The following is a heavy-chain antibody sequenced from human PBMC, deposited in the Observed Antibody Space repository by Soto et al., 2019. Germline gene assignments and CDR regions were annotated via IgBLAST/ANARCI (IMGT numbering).Heavy chain of an antibody. CDR3: ARGGGRYCRSISCFKGMDV. CDR2: IPYDGSNK. J-gene: IGHJ6*02. V-gene: IGHV3-30-3*01. D-gene: IGHD2-2*01. Sequence: GGSLRLSCAASGFTFRSYSMHWVRQAPGKGLEWVAIIPYDGSNKYYADSVKGRFTISRDNSKKTLYLQMNSLRAEYTAVYYCARGGGRYCRSISCFKGMDVWGQGTTVTVSS. CDR1: GFTFRSYS.